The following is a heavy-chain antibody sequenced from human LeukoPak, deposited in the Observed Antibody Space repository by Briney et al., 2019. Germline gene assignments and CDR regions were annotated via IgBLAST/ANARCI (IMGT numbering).Heavy chain of an antibody. V-gene: IGHV4-38-2*01. CDR1: GYSISSGYY. CDR3: ARSPGIWNEYGRLEY. Sequence: SETLSPTCAVSGYSISSGYYWGWIRQPPGEGPELVGYIFYTGSTYYNPSLKSRVTISVDTSKNQFSLKLSSVTAADTAVYYCARSPGIWNEYGRLEYWGQGALVTVSS. J-gene: IGHJ4*02. CDR2: IFYTGST. D-gene: IGHD1-1*01.